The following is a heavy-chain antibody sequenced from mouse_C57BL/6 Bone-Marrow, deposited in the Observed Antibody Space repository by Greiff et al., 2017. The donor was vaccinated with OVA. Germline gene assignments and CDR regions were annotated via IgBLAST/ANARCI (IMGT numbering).Heavy chain of an antibody. CDR3: TTPPITTVVGFDD. V-gene: IGHV14-4*01. Sequence: EVQLQQSGAELVRPGASVKLSCTASGFNIKDDYMHWVKQRPEQGLEWIGWIDPENGDTEYDSKFQGKATITADTSSNTAYLQLSSLTSEDTAVYYCTTPPITTVVGFDDWGQGTTLAVAS. D-gene: IGHD1-1*01. CDR1: GFNIKDDY. J-gene: IGHJ2*01. CDR2: IDPENGDT.